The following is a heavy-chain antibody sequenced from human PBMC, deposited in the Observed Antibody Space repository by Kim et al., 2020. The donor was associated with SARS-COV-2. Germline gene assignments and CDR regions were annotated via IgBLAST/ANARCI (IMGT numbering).Heavy chain of an antibody. CDR3: ARNSYYYDSSGYLHNWYFDL. D-gene: IGHD3-22*01. V-gene: IGHV4-39*01. CDR2: IYYSGST. J-gene: IGHJ2*01. Sequence: SETLSLTCTVSGGSISSSSYYWGWIRQPPGKGLEWIGSIYYSGSTYYNPSLKSRVTISVDTSKNQFSLKLSSVTAADTAVYYCARNSYYYDSSGYLHNWYFDLWGRGTLVTVSS. CDR1: GGSISSSSYY.